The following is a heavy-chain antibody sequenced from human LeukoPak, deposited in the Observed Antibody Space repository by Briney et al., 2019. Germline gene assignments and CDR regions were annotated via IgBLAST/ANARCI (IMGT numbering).Heavy chain of an antibody. J-gene: IGHJ4*02. CDR2: IIPIFGTA. CDR1: GGTFSSYA. V-gene: IGHV1-69*06. Sequence: SVKVSCKASGGTFSSYAISWVRQAPGQGLEWMGRIIPIFGTANYAQKSQGRVTITADKSTSTAYMELSSLRSEDTAVYYCARAVPVRYSGSPTDYWGQGTLVTVSS. D-gene: IGHD1-26*01. CDR3: ARAVPVRYSGSPTDY.